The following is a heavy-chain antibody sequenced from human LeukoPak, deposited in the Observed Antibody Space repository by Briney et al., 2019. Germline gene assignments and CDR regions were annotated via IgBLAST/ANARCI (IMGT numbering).Heavy chain of an antibody. CDR3: ARVSGIGH. CDR2: INHSGST. V-gene: IGHV4-34*01. D-gene: IGHD6-13*01. Sequence: KASETLSLTCTVSGGSISGYYWSWIRQPPGKGLEWIGEINHSGSTNYNPSLKSRVTISVDTSKNQFSLKLSSVTAADTAVYYCARVSGIGHWGQGTLVTVSS. CDR1: GGSISGYY. J-gene: IGHJ4*02.